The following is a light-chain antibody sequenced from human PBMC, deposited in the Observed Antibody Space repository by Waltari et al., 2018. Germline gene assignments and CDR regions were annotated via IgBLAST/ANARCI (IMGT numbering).Light chain of an antibody. CDR2: VNSDGSH. CDR1: SGHSSNI. CDR3: ETGGHGTWV. Sequence: QLVLTQSPSASASLGVSVKLTCTLSSGHSSNIIAWLQQRPERGPRYLMKVNSDGSHSKGDDIPDRFSGSSSGAERYLTISSLQSEDEADYYCETGGHGTWVFGGGTKLTVL. J-gene: IGLJ3*02. V-gene: IGLV4-69*01.